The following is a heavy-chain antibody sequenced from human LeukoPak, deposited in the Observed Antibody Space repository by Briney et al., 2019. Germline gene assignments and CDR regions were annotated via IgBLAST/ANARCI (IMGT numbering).Heavy chain of an antibody. V-gene: IGHV4-39*01. CDR1: GGSISSSSYY. J-gene: IGHJ5*02. CDR3: ARPKGSDSSSQFDP. Sequence: PSETLSLTCTVSGGSISSSSYYWGWIRQPPGKGPEWIGSIYYSGSTYYNPSLKSRVTISVDTSKNQFSLKLSSVTAADTAVYYCARPKGSDSSSQFDPWGQGTLVTVSS. D-gene: IGHD6-13*01. CDR2: IYYSGST.